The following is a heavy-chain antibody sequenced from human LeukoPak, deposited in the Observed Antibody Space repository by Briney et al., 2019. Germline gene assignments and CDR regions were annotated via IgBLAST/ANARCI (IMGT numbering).Heavy chain of an antibody. J-gene: IGHJ4*02. D-gene: IGHD1-26*01. CDR1: GFTFSSYA. CDR3: ARDARRFFVGATTDLDY. Sequence: PGGSLRLSCAASGFTFSSYAMHWVRQAPGKGLEWVAVISYDGSNKYYADSVKGRFTISRDNSKNTLYLQMNSLRAEDTAVYYCARDARRFFVGATTDLDYWGQGTLVTVSS. V-gene: IGHV3-30-3*01. CDR2: ISYDGSNK.